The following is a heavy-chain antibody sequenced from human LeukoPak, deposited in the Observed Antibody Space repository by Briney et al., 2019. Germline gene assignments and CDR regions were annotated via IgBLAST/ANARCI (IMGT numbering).Heavy chain of an antibody. CDR3: ARAGTPQSAAIRGGIDY. CDR2: ISSSSSYI. CDR1: GFTFSSYS. D-gene: IGHD2-2*01. J-gene: IGHJ4*02. Sequence: GGSLRLSCAASGFTFSSYSMNWVRQAPGKGLEWVSSISSSSSYIYYADSVKGRFTISRDNAKNSLYLRMNSLRAEDTAVYYCARAGTPQSAAIRGGIDYWGQGTLVTVSS. V-gene: IGHV3-21*01.